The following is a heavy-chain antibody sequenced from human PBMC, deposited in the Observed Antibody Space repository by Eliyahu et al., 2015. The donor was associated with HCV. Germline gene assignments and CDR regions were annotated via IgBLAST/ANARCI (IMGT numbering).Heavy chain of an antibody. V-gene: IGHV4-4*07. J-gene: IGHJ6*02. CDR1: GGSLSAYF. CDR3: ARVGLPRNYYHGMDV. CDR2: IYPTGIT. Sequence: QVHLQESGPRLVKPSETLSLTCSVSGGSLSAYFWSWVRQPAGKGLQWIGRIYPTGITNYNPSLESRVXMSADTSKNQFSLSLTSVTAADTAVYYCARVGLPRNYYHGMDVWGPGTTVTVSS.